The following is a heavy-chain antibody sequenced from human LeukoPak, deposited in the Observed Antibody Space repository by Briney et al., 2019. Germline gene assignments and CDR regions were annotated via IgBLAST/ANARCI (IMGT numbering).Heavy chain of an antibody. CDR3: ARVGDFWSGYYNWFDP. V-gene: IGHV1-2*02. D-gene: IGHD3-3*01. CDR1: GYTFTGYY. Sequence: ASEKVSCKASGYTFTGYYMHWVRQAPGQGLEWMGWINPNSGGTNYAQKFQGRVTMTRDMSISTAYMELGRLRSDDTAVYYCARVGDFWSGYYNWFDPWGQGTLVTVSS. CDR2: INPNSGGT. J-gene: IGHJ5*02.